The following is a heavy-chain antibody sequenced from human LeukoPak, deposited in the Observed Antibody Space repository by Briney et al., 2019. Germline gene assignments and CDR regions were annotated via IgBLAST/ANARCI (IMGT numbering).Heavy chain of an antibody. Sequence: TGGSLRLSCAASGFTFSSYSMNWVRQVPGKGLEWVSSISSSSSYIYYADSVKGRFTISRDNAKNSLYLQMNSLRAEDTAVYYCARDAGNCSGGSCYSRPFDPWGQGTLVTVSS. D-gene: IGHD2-15*01. J-gene: IGHJ5*02. CDR3: ARDAGNCSGGSCYSRPFDP. CDR1: GFTFSSYS. V-gene: IGHV3-21*01. CDR2: ISSSSSYI.